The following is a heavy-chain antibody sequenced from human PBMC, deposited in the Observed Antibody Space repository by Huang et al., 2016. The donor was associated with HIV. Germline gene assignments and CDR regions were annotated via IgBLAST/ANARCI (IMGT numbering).Heavy chain of an antibody. D-gene: IGHD4-17*01. CDR1: GVTFSSYA. CDR2: VIPILGTA. CDR3: ARGVWGRPSEGFDYGETTGYYFDY. Sequence: QVQLVQSGAEVKKPGSSVKVSCKASGVTFSSYAVSWVRQAPGQGLEWMGGVIPILGTANDARKVQGGVTITADESTSTADMELSSLRSDETAVYYCARGVWGRPSEGFDYGETTGYYFDYWGQGTLVTVSS. J-gene: IGHJ4*02. V-gene: IGHV1-69*13.